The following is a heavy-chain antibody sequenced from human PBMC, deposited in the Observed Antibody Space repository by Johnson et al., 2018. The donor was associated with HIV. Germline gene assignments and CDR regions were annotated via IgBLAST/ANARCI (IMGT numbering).Heavy chain of an antibody. V-gene: IGHV3-23*04. J-gene: IGHJ3*02. CDR3: ARECSGGSCYPLDHDAFDI. Sequence: VQLVESGGGVVQPGGSLRLSCVASGFTFSNFALHWVRQAPGKGLEWVSGISGSGGSAYDADSVKGRFTISRDNSENTVYLQMNSLRAEDTALYYCARECSGGSCYPLDHDAFDIWSQGTMVTVSS. CDR1: GFTFSNFA. D-gene: IGHD2-15*01. CDR2: ISGSGGSA.